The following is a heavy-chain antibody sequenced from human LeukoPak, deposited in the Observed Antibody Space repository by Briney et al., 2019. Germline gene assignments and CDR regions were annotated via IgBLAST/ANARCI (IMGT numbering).Heavy chain of an antibody. V-gene: IGHV3-30*04. CDR3: ARDGSHYYGSSGFFDH. D-gene: IGHD3-22*01. CDR1: GFNLSSYA. CDR2: VSYDGRNK. Sequence: GGSLRLSCAVSGFNLSSYAMYWVRQAPGKGLEWVATVSYDGRNKRYADSVNGRITISRDNSKSTLDLEMNSLRPEDTAVYFCARDGSHYYGSSGFFDHWGQGTRVTVSS. J-gene: IGHJ4*02.